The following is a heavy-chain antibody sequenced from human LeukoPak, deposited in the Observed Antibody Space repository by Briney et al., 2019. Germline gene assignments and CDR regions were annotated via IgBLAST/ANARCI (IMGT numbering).Heavy chain of an antibody. CDR3: ARDRPPSWAVVVAASFFDAFDI. CDR2: ISSSSSYI. D-gene: IGHD2-15*01. V-gene: IGHV3-21*01. J-gene: IGHJ3*02. Sequence: PGGSLRLSCAASGFTFSSYSMNWVRQAPGKGLEWVSSISSSSSYIYYADSVKGRFTISRDNAKNSLYLQMNSLRAEDTAVYYCARDRPPSWAVVVAASFFDAFDIWGQGTMVTVSS. CDR1: GFTFSSYS.